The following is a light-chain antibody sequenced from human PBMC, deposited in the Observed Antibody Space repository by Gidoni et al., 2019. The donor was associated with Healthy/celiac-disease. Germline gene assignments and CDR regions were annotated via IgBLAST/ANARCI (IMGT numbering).Light chain of an antibody. J-gene: IGLJ3*02. CDR2: SNN. V-gene: IGLV1-47*02. Sequence: QSVLTPPPSASGTPGQRVTISCSGSSSNIGSNYVYWYQQLPGTAPKLLIYSNNQRPSGVPDRFSGSKSGTSASLAISGLRSEDEADYYCAAWDDSYWVFGGGTKLTVL. CDR3: AAWDDSYWV. CDR1: SSNIGSNY.